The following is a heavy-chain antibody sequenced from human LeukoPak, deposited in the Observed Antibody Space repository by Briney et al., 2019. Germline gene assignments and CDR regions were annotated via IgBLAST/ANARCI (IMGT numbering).Heavy chain of an antibody. D-gene: IGHD3-9*01. CDR3: AKDSYGILTGYYLFDY. CDR2: ISGSGGST. CDR1: GFTFSSYA. J-gene: IGHJ4*02. Sequence: GGSLRLSCAASGFTFSSYAMSWVRQAPGKWLEWVSAISGSGGSTYYADSVKGRFTISRDNSKNTLYLQMNSLRAEDTAVYYCAKDSYGILTGYYLFDYWGQGTLVTVSS. V-gene: IGHV3-23*01.